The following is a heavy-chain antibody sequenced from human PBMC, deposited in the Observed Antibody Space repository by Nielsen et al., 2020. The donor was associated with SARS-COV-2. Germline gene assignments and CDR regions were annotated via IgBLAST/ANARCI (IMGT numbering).Heavy chain of an antibody. CDR3: AKVAPTYIAAAAANY. Sequence: GRSLRLSCAASGFTFRNYAMSWVRQAPGKGLEWVSSINSAGDVTYYTGSVKGRFTVSRDNSKSMVYLQMHSLRVEDSALYYCAKVAPTYIAAAAANYWGQGIVVTVSS. V-gene: IGHV3-23*01. J-gene: IGHJ4*02. D-gene: IGHD6-13*01. CDR2: INSAGDVT. CDR1: GFTFRNYA.